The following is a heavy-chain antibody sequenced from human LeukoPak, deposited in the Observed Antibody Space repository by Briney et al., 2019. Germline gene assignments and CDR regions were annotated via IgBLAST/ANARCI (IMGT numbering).Heavy chain of an antibody. CDR2: INPNSGGT. CDR3: ARAGCGGDCRSWFDP. V-gene: IGHV1-2*02. J-gene: IGHJ5*02. D-gene: IGHD2-21*02. CDR1: GYTFTGYY. Sequence: ASVKVSCKASGYTFTGYYMHWVRQAPGQGLEWMGWINPNSGGTNYAQKFQGRDTMTRDTSISTAYMELSRLRSDDTAVYYCARAGCGGDCRSWFDPWGQGTLVTVSS.